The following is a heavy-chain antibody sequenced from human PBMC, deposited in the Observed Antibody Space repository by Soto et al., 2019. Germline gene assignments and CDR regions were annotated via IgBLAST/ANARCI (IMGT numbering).Heavy chain of an antibody. CDR1: GYTLNELS. V-gene: IGHV1-24*01. CDR3: ATGGPAGDFDY. CDR2: FDPEDGET. D-gene: IGHD3-10*01. J-gene: IGHJ4*02. Sequence: ASVKVSCKASGYTLNELSMHWVRQVPGKGLEWMGGFDPEDGETVYAQKFQGRVTMTEDTSTDTANMELSSLTSEDTAVYYCATGGPAGDFDYWGQGTLVTVSS.